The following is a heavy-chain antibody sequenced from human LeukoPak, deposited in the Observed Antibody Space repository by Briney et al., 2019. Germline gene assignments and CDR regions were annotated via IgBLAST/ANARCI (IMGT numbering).Heavy chain of an antibody. J-gene: IGHJ4*02. CDR3: ARGPYDYGDYVSAGPDY. Sequence: PSETLSLTCAVYGGSFSGYYWSWIRQPPGKGLEWIGEINHSGSTNYNPSLKSRVTISVDTSKNQFPLKVNPVTAADTAVYYCARGPYDYGDYVSAGPDYWGQGNLVTVSS. D-gene: IGHD4-17*01. CDR2: INHSGST. CDR1: GGSFSGYY. V-gene: IGHV4-34*01.